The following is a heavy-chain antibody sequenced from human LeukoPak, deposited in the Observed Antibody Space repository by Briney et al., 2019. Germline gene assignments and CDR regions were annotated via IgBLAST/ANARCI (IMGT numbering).Heavy chain of an antibody. Sequence: SETLSLTCTVSGGSISSYYWSWIRQPPGKGLEWIGYIYYSGSTNYNPSLKSRVTISVDTSKNQFSLKLSSVTAADTAVYYCARIWGSGWYGGDYWGRGTLVTVSS. J-gene: IGHJ4*02. CDR2: IYYSGST. CDR1: GGSISSYY. V-gene: IGHV4-59*01. D-gene: IGHD6-19*01. CDR3: ARIWGSGWYGGDY.